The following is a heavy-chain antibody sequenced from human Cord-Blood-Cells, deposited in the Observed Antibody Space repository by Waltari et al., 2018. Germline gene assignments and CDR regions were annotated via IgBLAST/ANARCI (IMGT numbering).Heavy chain of an antibody. CDR1: CGSISSCSYY. D-gene: IGHD6-19*01. CDR2: IYYSGST. V-gene: IGHV4-39*01. J-gene: IGHJ4*02. Sequence: LQLQESGPGLVKPSGTLSLTCTGSCGSISSCSYYWGWILPPPGRGLEWIWSIYYSGSTYYNPSLKSRVTISVDTSKNQFSLKLSSVTAADTAVYYCARQLVAERWLVRVAHLDYWGQGTLVTVSS. CDR3: ARQLVAERWLVRVAHLDY.